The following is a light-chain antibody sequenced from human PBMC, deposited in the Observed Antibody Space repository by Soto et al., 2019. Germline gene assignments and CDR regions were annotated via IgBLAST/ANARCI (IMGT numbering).Light chain of an antibody. CDR1: RSLGNT. CDR3: HQYGSSPPWT. Sequence: EIVMTQSPAILSVSPGEGATLSCRASRSLGNTLAWYQQNPGQAPRLLIYGASSTATGVPARFSGSGSGTDFTLVTSSLEPEDFAVYYCHQYGSSPPWTFGQGTKVDIK. CDR2: GAS. J-gene: IGKJ1*01. V-gene: IGKV3-20*01.